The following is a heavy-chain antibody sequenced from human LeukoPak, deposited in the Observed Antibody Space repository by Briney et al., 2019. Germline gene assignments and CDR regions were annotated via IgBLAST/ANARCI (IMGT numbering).Heavy chain of an antibody. J-gene: IGHJ3*02. Sequence: SETLSLTCTVSGGSISSYYWSWIRQPPGKGLEWIGYIYNSGSTNYNPSLKSRVTISLDTSKNQFSLRLSSVTAADTAVYYCASSDHYDSSGFGLDAFDIWGQGTMVTVSS. CDR2: IYNSGST. D-gene: IGHD3-22*01. CDR3: ASSDHYDSSGFGLDAFDI. V-gene: IGHV4-59*08. CDR1: GGSISSYY.